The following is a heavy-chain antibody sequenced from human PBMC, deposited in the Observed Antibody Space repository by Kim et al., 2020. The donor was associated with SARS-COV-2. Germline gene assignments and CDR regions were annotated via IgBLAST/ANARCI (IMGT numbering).Heavy chain of an antibody. V-gene: IGHV3-49*04. J-gene: IGHJ4*02. CDR3: TRDRYCSGGSCYSGDY. CDR2: IRSKAYGGTT. CDR1: GFTFGDYA. Sequence: GGSLRLSCTAYGFTFGDYAMSWVRQAPGKGREWVGFIRSKAYGGTTEYAASVKGRFTISRDDSKSIAYLQMNSLKTEDTAVYYCTRDRYCSGGSCYSGDYWGQGTLVTVSS. D-gene: IGHD2-15*01.